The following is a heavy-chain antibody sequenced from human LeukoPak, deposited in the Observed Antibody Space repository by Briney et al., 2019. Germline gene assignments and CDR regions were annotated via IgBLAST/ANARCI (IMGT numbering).Heavy chain of an antibody. Sequence: DSVKVSCKASGYTFTGYYMHWVRQAPGQGLEWMGWINPNSGGTNYAQKFQGRVTMTRDTSISTAYMELSRLRSDDTAVYYCARERTLTRCYDYWGQGTLVTVCS. V-gene: IGHV1-2*02. CDR2: INPNSGGT. J-gene: IGHJ4*02. CDR1: GYTFTGYY. D-gene: IGHD5-12*01. CDR3: ARERTLTRCYDY.